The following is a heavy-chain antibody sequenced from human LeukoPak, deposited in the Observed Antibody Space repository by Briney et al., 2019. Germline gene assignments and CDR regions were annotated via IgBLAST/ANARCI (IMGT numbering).Heavy chain of an antibody. Sequence: SVKVSCKTSGGTFSSYAISWVRQAPGQGVEWMGRIIPIFGTANYAQKFQGRVTVTTDESTSTAYMELSSLRSEGTAVYYCARERLAAAGPTHYWGQGTLVTVSS. CDR3: ARERLAAAGPTHY. CDR1: GGTFSSYA. V-gene: IGHV1-69*05. J-gene: IGHJ4*02. D-gene: IGHD6-13*01. CDR2: IIPIFGTA.